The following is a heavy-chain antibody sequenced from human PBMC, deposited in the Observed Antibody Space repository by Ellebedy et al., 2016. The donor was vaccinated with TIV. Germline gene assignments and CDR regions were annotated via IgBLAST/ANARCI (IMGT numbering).Heavy chain of an antibody. CDR1: GDPITGSHW. J-gene: IGHJ4*02. CDR2: IYHGINS. D-gene: IGHD3-10*01. V-gene: IGHV4-4*02. CDR3: ARVNYYGSGSFDY. Sequence: GSLRLXCAVSGDPITGSHWCSLVRHPPGRGLEWIGVIYHGINSHYNPSLKSRVTMSIDESNNGFSLELTSVTAADTAVYYCARVNYYGSGSFDYWGQGTLVTVSS.